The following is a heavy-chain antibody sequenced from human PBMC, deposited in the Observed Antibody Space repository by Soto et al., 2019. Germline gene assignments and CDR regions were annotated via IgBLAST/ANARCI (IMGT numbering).Heavy chain of an antibody. J-gene: IGHJ6*03. Sequence: SETLSLTCTVSGGSISSSSYYWGWIRQPPGKGLEWIGSIYYSGSTYYNPSLKSRVTISVDTSKNQFSLKLSSVTAADTAVYYCATLSSTSGYYYYYMDVWGKGTTVTVSS. CDR1: GGSISSSSYY. CDR2: IYYSGST. D-gene: IGHD2-2*01. V-gene: IGHV4-39*07. CDR3: ATLSSTSGYYYYYMDV.